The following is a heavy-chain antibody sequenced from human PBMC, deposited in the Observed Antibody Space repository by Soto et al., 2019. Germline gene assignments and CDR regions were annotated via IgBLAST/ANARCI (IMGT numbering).Heavy chain of an antibody. D-gene: IGHD1-1*01. Sequence: AASVKVSCKASGYTFTNYYLHWVRQAPGQGLEWVGMINPSARSASYAQKLRGRLTMDRDTSTTTVYMELSRLAPEDTAVYFCARDNSAANGVLDHWGQGTLVTVSS. CDR2: INPSARSA. CDR3: ARDNSAANGVLDH. J-gene: IGHJ4*02. V-gene: IGHV1-46*04. CDR1: GYTFTNYY.